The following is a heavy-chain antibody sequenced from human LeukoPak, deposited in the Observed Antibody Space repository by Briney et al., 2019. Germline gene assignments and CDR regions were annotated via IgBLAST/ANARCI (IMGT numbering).Heavy chain of an antibody. CDR1: GFSFSSYG. V-gene: IGHV3-30*03. CDR3: AREVSVVRGVN. D-gene: IGHD3-10*01. CDR2: MSSDGTNT. Sequence: PGGSLRLSCAASGFSFSSYGMHWARQAPGKGLEWVAVMSSDGTNTYYAASVKGRFTISRDISKNTLYLQMNSLRPEDTAVYYCAREVSVVRGVNWGQGTLVTVSS. J-gene: IGHJ4*02.